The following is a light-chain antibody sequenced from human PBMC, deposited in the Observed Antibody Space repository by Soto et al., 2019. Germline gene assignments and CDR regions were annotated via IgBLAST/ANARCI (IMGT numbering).Light chain of an antibody. V-gene: IGLV1-40*01. J-gene: IGLJ3*02. CDR2: GNS. CDR3: QSYDSSLNSWV. CDR1: SSNIGAGYD. Sequence: QSVLTQPPSVSXXPGQWVTVSCTGNSSNIGAGYDVHWYQRLPGTAPRLLIFGNSHRPSGVPDRFSGSKSGSSASLAITGLQAEDEADYYCQSYDSSLNSWVFGGGTKVTVL.